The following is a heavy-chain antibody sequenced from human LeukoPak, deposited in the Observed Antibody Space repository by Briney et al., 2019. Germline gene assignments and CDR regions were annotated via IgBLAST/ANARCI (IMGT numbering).Heavy chain of an antibody. CDR2: ISSSSSYI. V-gene: IGHV3-21*01. CDR3: ARDPLIAAAGTGY. D-gene: IGHD6-13*01. CDR1: GFTFSSYS. Sequence: PGGSLRLSCAASGFTFSSYSMNWVRQAPGKGLEWVSSISSSSSYIYYADSVKGRFTISRDNAKNSLYLQMNSLRAEDTAVYYCARDPLIAAAGTGYWGQGTLVTVSS. J-gene: IGHJ4*02.